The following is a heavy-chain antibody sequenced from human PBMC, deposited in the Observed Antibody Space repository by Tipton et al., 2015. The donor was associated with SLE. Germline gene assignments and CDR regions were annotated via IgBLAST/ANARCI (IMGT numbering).Heavy chain of an antibody. CDR3: ASEVRNAFDN. V-gene: IGHV4-59*01. Sequence: TLSLTCTVSGGSISTYYWSWIRQPPGKGLEWIGYIYYSGSTNYNPSLKSRVTISVDTSKNHFSLKLSSVTASDTAVYYCASEVRNAFDNWGQGTMVTVSS. J-gene: IGHJ3*02. CDR1: GGSISTYY. CDR2: IYYSGST.